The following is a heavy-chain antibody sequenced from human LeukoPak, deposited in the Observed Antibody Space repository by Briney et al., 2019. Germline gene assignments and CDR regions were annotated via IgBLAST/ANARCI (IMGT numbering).Heavy chain of an antibody. V-gene: IGHV3-7*01. CDR1: GFTFSSYW. CDR2: IKQDGSEK. J-gene: IGHJ4*02. Sequence: PGGSLRLSCAASGFTFSSYWMTWVRQAPGKELEWLANIKQDGSEKSSVDSVRGRFAISRDNAKNSLYLQMNGLRADDTAVYYCVRGRYTYDFWGQGALVTVSS. CDR3: VRGRYTYDF. D-gene: IGHD5-18*01.